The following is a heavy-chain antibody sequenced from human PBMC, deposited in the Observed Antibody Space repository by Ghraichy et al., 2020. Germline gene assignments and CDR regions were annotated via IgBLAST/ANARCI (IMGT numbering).Heavy chain of an antibody. J-gene: IGHJ4*02. V-gene: IGHV3-21*01. Sequence: GESLNISCAASGFTFSSYSMNWVRQAPGKGLEWVSSISSSSSYIYYADSVKGRFTISRDNAKNSLYLQMNSLRAEDTAVYYCAREGRYYDSSGYYSDYWGQGTLVTVSS. CDR3: AREGRYYDSSGYYSDY. CDR2: ISSSSSYI. D-gene: IGHD3-22*01. CDR1: GFTFSSYS.